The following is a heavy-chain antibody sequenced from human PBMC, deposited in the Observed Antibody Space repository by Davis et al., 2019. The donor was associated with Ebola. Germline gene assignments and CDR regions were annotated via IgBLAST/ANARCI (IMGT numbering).Heavy chain of an antibody. CDR3: ARRVGGSYYKPFDY. J-gene: IGHJ4*02. CDR2: IYYGGDA. CDR1: GDSVFSGTFY. V-gene: IGHV4-39*01. Sequence: SETLSLTCTVSGDSVFSGTFYWGWIRQPPGKGLEFIGGIYYGGDARYNPSLKSRVTISVDTSKNQFSLKLSSVTAADTAVYYCARRVGGSYYKPFDYWGQGTLVTVSS. D-gene: IGHD1-26*01.